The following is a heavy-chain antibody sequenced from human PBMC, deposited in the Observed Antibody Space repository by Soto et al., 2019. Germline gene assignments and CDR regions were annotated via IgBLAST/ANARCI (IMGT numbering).Heavy chain of an antibody. CDR1: GCTFSDYD. Sequence: VVSLRLPWAASGCTFSDYDISWIRQAPGKGLEWVSYISSSGSTIYYADSVKGRFTISRDNAKNSLYLQMNSLRAEDTAVYYCARWHGGFDYWGQGTLVTVSS. D-gene: IGHD3-16*01. CDR3: ARWHGGFDY. V-gene: IGHV3-11*01. J-gene: IGHJ4*02. CDR2: ISSSGSTI.